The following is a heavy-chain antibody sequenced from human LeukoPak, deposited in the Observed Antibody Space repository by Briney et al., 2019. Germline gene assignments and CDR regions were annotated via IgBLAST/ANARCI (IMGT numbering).Heavy chain of an antibody. J-gene: IGHJ4*02. D-gene: IGHD5-12*01. CDR1: GYTFTGYY. Sequence: SVKVSCKASGYTFTGYYMHWVRQAPGQGLEWMGRITPIVDIATYIQKFQGRVTITANKFTSTAYMELSSLTSEDTAVYYCARAPVDIVATETYYFDYWGQGTLVTVSS. CDR3: ARAPVDIVATETYYFDY. CDR2: ITPIVDIA. V-gene: IGHV1-69*04.